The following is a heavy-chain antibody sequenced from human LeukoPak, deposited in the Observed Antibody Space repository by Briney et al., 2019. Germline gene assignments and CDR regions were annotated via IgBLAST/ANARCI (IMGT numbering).Heavy chain of an antibody. CDR2: ISSSSSTI. CDR1: GFTFSSYS. CDR3: ARVWEGYYYDSSGSDW. V-gene: IGHV3-48*02. J-gene: IGHJ4*02. D-gene: IGHD3-22*01. Sequence: GGSLRLSCAASGFTFSSYSMNCVRQAPGKGLEWVSYISSSSSTIYYADSVKGRFTISRDNAKNSLYLQMNSLRDEDTAVYYCARVWEGYYYDSSGSDWWGQGTLVTVSS.